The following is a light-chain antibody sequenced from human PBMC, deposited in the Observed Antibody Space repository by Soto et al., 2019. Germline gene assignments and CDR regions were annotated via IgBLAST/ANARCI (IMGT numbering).Light chain of an antibody. J-gene: IGKJ4*01. Sequence: AIRMTQSPSSFSASTGDRVTITCRASQGISSYLAWYQQKPGKAPKLLIYAASTLQSGVPSRFSGSGSGTDFTLTISCLQSEDVATYYCRQYYSYPPLTFGGGTKVEIK. CDR3: RQYYSYPPLT. V-gene: IGKV1-8*01. CDR2: AAS. CDR1: QGISSY.